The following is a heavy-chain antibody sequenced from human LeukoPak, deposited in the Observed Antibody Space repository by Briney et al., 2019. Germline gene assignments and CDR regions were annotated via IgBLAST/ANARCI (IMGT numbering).Heavy chain of an antibody. CDR1: GLTFSAYW. V-gene: IGHV3-7*01. J-gene: IGHJ4*02. CDR3: VGGIGWLPDY. Sequence: GGTLRLSCAASGLTFSAYWGNWVRQAPGKGLEWVANIEQDGSEKNYVDSVKGRFTISRDNGANSLYLQMNNLRVEDTGVYYCVGGIGWLPDYWGQGTLVTVSS. CDR2: IEQDGSEK. D-gene: IGHD6-19*01.